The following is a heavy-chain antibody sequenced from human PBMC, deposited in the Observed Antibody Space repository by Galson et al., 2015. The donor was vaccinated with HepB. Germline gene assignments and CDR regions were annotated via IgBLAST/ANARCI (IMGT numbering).Heavy chain of an antibody. D-gene: IGHD6-13*01. CDR2: VDPEDGET. CDR3: ATARAKLSSSKPPGDYYYGMDV. V-gene: IGHV1-69-2*01. J-gene: IGHJ6*02. Sequence: VKVSCKVSGYTFTDYYMHWVQQAPGKGLEWMGLVDPEDGETIYAEKFQGRVTITADTSTDTAYMELSSLRSEDTAVYYCATARAKLSSSKPPGDYYYGMDVWGQGTTVTVSS. CDR1: GYTFTDYY.